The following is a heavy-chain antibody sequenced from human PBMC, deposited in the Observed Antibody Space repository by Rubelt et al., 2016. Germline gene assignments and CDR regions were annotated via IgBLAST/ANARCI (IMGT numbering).Heavy chain of an antibody. CDR3: ARDLPPFRRYNWNFPLDY. V-gene: IGHV1-18*01. D-gene: IGHD1-7*01. J-gene: IGHJ4*02. CDR2: ISAYNGNT. Sequence: QVQLVQSGAEVKKPGASVKVSCKASGYTFTSYGISWVRQAPGQGLEWMGWISAYNGNTNYAQKPQGMVTRATDESTSTAYLELRSLRSDDTAVYYCARDLPPFRRYNWNFPLDYWGQGTLVTVSS. CDR1: GYTFTSYG.